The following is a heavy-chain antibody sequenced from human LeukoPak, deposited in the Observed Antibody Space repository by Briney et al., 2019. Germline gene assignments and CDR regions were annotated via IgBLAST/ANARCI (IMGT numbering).Heavy chain of an antibody. V-gene: IGHV1-2*06. CDR1: GYTFTGHY. CDR2: INPNRGGT. Sequence: ASVKVSCKASGYTFTGHYMHWVRQAPGQGLEWMGRINPNRGGTNYAQKFQGRVTMTRDTSISTAYMELSRLRSDDTAVYYCARSPEYYYDSSGYSFDYWGQGTLVTVSS. CDR3: ARSPEYYYDSSGYSFDY. J-gene: IGHJ4*02. D-gene: IGHD3-22*01.